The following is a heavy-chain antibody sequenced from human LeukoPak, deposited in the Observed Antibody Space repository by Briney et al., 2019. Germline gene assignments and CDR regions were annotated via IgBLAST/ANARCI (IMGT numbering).Heavy chain of an antibody. CDR3: ARGEMATISTLDY. J-gene: IGHJ4*02. CDR1: GYTFTSYD. CDR2: MNPNSGNT. V-gene: IGHV1-8*01. Sequence: ASVKVPCKASGYTFTSYDNNWVRQATGQGLEWMGWMNPNSGNTGYAQKFQGRVTMTRNTSISTAYMELSSLRSEDTAVYYCARGEMATISTLDYWGQGTLVTVSS. D-gene: IGHD5-24*01.